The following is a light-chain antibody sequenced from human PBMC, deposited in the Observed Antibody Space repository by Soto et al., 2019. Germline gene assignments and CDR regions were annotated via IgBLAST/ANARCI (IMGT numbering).Light chain of an antibody. CDR3: QQRSNWLT. V-gene: IGKV3D-20*02. Sequence: ESGLTQSPGTLSLSPAERATLSCWASQSVSNNYLAWYQQKPGQAPRLLMSGASRRATGVPARFSGSGSGTDFTLTISSLEPEDFAVYYCQQRSNWLTFGGGTKVDIK. J-gene: IGKJ4*01. CDR2: GAS. CDR1: QSVSNNY.